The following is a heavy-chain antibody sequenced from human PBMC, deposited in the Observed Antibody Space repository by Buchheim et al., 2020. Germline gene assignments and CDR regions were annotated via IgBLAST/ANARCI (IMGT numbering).Heavy chain of an antibody. V-gene: IGHV3-30*18. CDR3: AKDGADYGDPGNSYYYYGMDV. J-gene: IGHJ6*02. CDR1: GFTFSSYG. CDR2: ISYDGSNK. Sequence: QVQLVESGGGVVQPGRSLRLSCAASGFTFSSYGMHWVRQAPGKGLEWVAVISYDGSNKYYADSVKGRFTIPRDNSKNTLYLQMNSLRAEDTAVYYCAKDGADYGDPGNSYYYYGMDVWGQGTT. D-gene: IGHD4-17*01.